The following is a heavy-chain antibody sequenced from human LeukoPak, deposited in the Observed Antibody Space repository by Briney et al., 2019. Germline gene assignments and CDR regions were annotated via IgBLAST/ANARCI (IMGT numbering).Heavy chain of an antibody. Sequence: GRSLRLSCAASGFTFSSYAMHWVRQAPGKGLEWVAVISYDGSNKYYADSVKGRFTISRDNSKNTLYLQMNSLKAEDTAVYYCXXXXPXXXXXGTRGTIDYWGQGTLVTVSS. CDR1: GFTFSSYA. CDR2: ISYDGSNK. J-gene: IGHJ4*02. CDR3: XXXXPXXXXXGTRGTIDY. V-gene: IGHV3-30*04. D-gene: IGHD1-1*01.